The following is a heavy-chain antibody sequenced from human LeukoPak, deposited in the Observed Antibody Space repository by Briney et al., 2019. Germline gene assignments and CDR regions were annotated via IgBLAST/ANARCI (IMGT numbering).Heavy chain of an antibody. J-gene: IGHJ4*02. CDR1: GGTFSSYA. V-gene: IGHV1-69*05. CDR2: IIPIFGTA. CDR3: ARVLRYCSGGSCYSFGY. D-gene: IGHD2-15*01. Sequence: GASVKVSCKASGGTFSSYAISWVRQAPGQGLEWMGGIIPIFGTANYAQKFQGRVTMTRNTSISTAYMELSSLRSEDTAVYYCARVLRYCSGGSCYSFGYWGQGTLVTVSS.